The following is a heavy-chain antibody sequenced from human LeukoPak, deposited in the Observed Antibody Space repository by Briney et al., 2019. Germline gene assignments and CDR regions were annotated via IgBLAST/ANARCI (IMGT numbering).Heavy chain of an antibody. Sequence: SVKVSCKASGGTFISYAISWVRQAPGQGLEWMGGIIPIFGTANYAQKFQGRVTITADESTSTAYMELSSLRSEDTAVYYCATSLRGYSYGCLGYWGQGTLVTVSS. J-gene: IGHJ4*02. CDR1: GGTFISYA. CDR3: ATSLRGYSYGCLGY. CDR2: IIPIFGTA. D-gene: IGHD5-18*01. V-gene: IGHV1-69*13.